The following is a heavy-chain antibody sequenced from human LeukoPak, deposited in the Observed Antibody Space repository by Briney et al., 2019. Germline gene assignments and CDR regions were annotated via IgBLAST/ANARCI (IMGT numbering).Heavy chain of an antibody. CDR2: IYPGDSDT. V-gene: IGHV5-51*01. Sequence: GEYLQISSKSSGYSFISYWICWVRQMPGPRLEWMEIIYPGDSDTRYSPSFQGQVTISADKSISTAYLQWSSLKASDTAMYYCARHRRTTHTFDYWGQGTLVTVSS. J-gene: IGHJ4*02. D-gene: IGHD1-14*01. CDR3: ARHRRTTHTFDY. CDR1: GYSFISYW.